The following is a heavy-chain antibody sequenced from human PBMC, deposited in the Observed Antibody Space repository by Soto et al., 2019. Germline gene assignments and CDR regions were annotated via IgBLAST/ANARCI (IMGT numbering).Heavy chain of an antibody. CDR3: ARAAYSISQTFLVDP. J-gene: IGHJ5*02. D-gene: IGHD6-13*01. CDR2: INSDGSST. CDR1: RFTFSSFW. V-gene: IGHV3-74*01. Sequence: EVQLVESGGGLVQPGGSLRLSCAASRFTFSSFWFHWVRQAPGKGLVWVSHINSDGSSTSYADSVKARFTISRDNAKDSLYLRLNSLRAEETVVYYCARAAYSISQTFLVDPWGQGTLVTVSS.